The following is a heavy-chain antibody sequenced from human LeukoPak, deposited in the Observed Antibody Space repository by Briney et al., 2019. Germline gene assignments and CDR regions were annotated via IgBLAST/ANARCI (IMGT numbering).Heavy chain of an antibody. CDR3: AGYCGGDCYPLYRIDY. D-gene: IGHD2-21*01. V-gene: IGHV4-34*01. CDR1: GGSFSSYY. Sequence: SETLSLTCAVYGGSFSSYYWSWIRQPPGKGLEWIGEINHSGSTNYNPSLKSRVTISVDTSKNQFSLKLSSVTAADTAVYYCAGYCGGDCYPLYRIDYWGQGTLVTVSS. J-gene: IGHJ4*02. CDR2: INHSGST.